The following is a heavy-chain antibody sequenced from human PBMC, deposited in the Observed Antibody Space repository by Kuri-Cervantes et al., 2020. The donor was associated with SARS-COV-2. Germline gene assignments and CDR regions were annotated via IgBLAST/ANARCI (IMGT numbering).Heavy chain of an antibody. CDR2: IYYSGST. CDR1: GGSISSSSYY. Sequence: ESLKISCTVSGGSISSSSYYWGWIRQPPGKGLEWIGSIYYSGSTYYNPSLKSRVTISVDTSKNQFSLKLSSVTAADTAVYYCARRVRGEWLSQYYFDYWGQGTLVTVSS. D-gene: IGHD3-3*01. CDR3: ARRVRGEWLSQYYFDY. V-gene: IGHV4-39*01. J-gene: IGHJ4*02.